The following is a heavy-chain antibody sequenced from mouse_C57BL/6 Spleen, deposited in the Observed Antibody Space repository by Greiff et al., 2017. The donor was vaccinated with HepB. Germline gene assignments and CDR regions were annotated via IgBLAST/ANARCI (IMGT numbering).Heavy chain of an antibody. J-gene: IGHJ1*03. V-gene: IGHV5-17*01. CDR2: ISSGSSTI. Sequence: VQLKESGGGLVKPGGSLKLSCAASGFTFSDYGMHWVRQAPEKGLEWVAYISSGSSTIYYADTVKGRFTISRDNAKNTLFLQMTSLRSEDTAMYYWARGADYYGSSYWYFDVWGTGTTVTVSS. D-gene: IGHD1-1*01. CDR3: ARGADYYGSSYWYFDV. CDR1: GFTFSDYG.